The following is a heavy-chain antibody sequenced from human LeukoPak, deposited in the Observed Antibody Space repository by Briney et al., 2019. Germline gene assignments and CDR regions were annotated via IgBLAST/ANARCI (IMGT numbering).Heavy chain of an antibody. CDR2: INPSGGST. J-gene: IGHJ4*02. V-gene: IGHV1-46*01. CDR3: ARDRVSYGYIDY. D-gene: IGHD5-18*01. Sequence: ASVKVSCKASGYTFTSYYIHWVRQAPGQGLEWMGIINPSGGSTSYAQKFQGRVTMTRDTSTSTVYMELSSLRSEDTAVYYCARDRVSYGYIDYWGQGTLVTVSS. CDR1: GYTFTSYY.